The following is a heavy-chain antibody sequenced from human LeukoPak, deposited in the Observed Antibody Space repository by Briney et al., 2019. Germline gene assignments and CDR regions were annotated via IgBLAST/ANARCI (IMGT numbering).Heavy chain of an antibody. CDR1: AGSISSHY. CDR2: FYYIGST. CDR3: ARSGGYSFAL. D-gene: IGHD1-26*01. J-gene: IGHJ4*02. V-gene: IGHV4-59*11. Sequence: PSETLSLTCTVSAGSISSHYWSWIRQPPGKGLESIWYFYYIGSTNYNPSLKSRVTTSIDTSKTQFSPKLPSVSAADTAVYYCARSGGYSFALRGQGTLVTVSS.